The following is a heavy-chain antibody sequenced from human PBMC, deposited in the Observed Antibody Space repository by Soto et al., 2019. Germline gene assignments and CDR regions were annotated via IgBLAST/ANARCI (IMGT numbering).Heavy chain of an antibody. Sequence: ASVKVSCKASGYTFTSYGISWVRQAPGQGLEWMGWISAYNGNTNYAQKLQGRVTMTTDTSTSTAYTELRSLRSDDTAVYYCAITLLWFGEWPSYFDYWGQGTLVTVSS. CDR1: GYTFTSYG. V-gene: IGHV1-18*01. J-gene: IGHJ4*02. CDR3: AITLLWFGEWPSYFDY. D-gene: IGHD3-10*01. CDR2: ISAYNGNT.